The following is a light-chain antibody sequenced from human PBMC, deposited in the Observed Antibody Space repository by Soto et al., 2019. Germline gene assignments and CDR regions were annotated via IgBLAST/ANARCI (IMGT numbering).Light chain of an antibody. Sequence: QSALTQPPSASGSPGQSVAISCTGTSSDVGGYNYVSWYQQHPGKAHKLMIYEVNKRPSGVPDRFSGSKSGNTASLTVSGLQAEDEADYYCAAWDDSLNAWVFGGGTQLTVL. V-gene: IGLV2-8*01. CDR2: EVN. CDR3: AAWDDSLNAWV. CDR1: SSDVGGYNY. J-gene: IGLJ3*02.